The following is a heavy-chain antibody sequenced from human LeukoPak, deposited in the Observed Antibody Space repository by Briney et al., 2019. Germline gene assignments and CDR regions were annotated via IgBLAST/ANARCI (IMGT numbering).Heavy chain of an antibody. D-gene: IGHD2-15*01. V-gene: IGHV3-64D*06. CDR1: GFTFSSYA. Sequence: GGSLRLSCSASGFTFSSYAMHWVRQAPGKGLEYVSAISSNGGSTYYADSVKGRFTISRDNSKNTLYLQMSSLRAEDTAVYYCVKSNGCSGGSCYPSYYYYYGMDVWGQGTTATVSS. CDR2: ISSNGGST. J-gene: IGHJ6*02. CDR3: VKSNGCSGGSCYPSYYYYYGMDV.